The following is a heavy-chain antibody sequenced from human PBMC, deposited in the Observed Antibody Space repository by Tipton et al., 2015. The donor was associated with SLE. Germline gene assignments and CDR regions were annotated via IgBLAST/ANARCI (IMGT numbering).Heavy chain of an antibody. D-gene: IGHD1-1*01. J-gene: IGHJ4*02. CDR2: VIPIFGTA. CDR3: ARDDWNVY. Sequence: QVQLVQSGAEVKKPGSSVKVSCKASGGTFSSYAISWVRQAPGQGLEWMEGVIPIFGTANYAKKFQGRVTITADESTITAYMELSSLRSEDTSVYYGARDDWNVYWGQGTLVTVSS. CDR1: GGTFSSYA. V-gene: IGHV1-69*01.